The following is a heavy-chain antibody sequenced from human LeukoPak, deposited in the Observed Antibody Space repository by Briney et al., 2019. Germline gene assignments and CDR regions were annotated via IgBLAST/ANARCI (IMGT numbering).Heavy chain of an antibody. CDR3: ARSYYDSGGGPRRWLDY. CDR2: IYYSGNT. Sequence: TSETLSLTCTVSGGSITSDYWSWIRQPPGKGLEWIGYIYYSGNTNYNPSLKSRITISVDASKSHFSLKLSSVTAADTAVYYCARSYYDSGGGPRRWLDYWGQGTLVTVSS. D-gene: IGHD3-22*01. V-gene: IGHV4-59*13. CDR1: GGSITSDY. J-gene: IGHJ4*02.